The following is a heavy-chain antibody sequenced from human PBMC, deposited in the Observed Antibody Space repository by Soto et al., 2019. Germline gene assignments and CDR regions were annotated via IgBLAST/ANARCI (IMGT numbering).Heavy chain of an antibody. Sequence: QVQLQQWGAGLLKPSETLSLTCAVYGGSFSGYYWSWIRQPPGKGLEWIGEINHSGSTNYNPSLKSRVTISVDTSKNQFSLKLSSVTAADSAVYYCARARYCSSTSCYVFDYWGQGTLVTVSS. CDR3: ARARYCSSTSCYVFDY. D-gene: IGHD2-2*01. CDR2: INHSGST. CDR1: GGSFSGYY. V-gene: IGHV4-34*01. J-gene: IGHJ4*02.